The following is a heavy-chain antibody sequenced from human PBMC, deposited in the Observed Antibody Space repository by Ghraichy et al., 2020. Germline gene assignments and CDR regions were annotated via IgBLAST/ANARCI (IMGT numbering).Heavy chain of an antibody. J-gene: IGHJ6*03. Sequence: GESLKLSCTVSGVTFSEVWMSWVRQAPGKGLEWIGFIKSKSEGGTIDHAAPLKGRFTISRDDSSNTLFLQMNGLKSEDTAVYYCATDSRDRRMIDYYFYYMDVWGKGTTVTVAS. V-gene: IGHV3-15*01. D-gene: IGHD2-21*01. CDR3: ATDSRDRRMIDYYFYYMDV. CDR1: GVTFSEVW. CDR2: IKSKSEGGTI.